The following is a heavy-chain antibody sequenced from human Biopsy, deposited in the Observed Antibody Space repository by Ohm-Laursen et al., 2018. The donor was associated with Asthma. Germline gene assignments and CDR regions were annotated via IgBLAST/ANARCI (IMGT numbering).Heavy chain of an antibody. CDR1: GYTFINYA. Sequence: VAAVKASCKASGYTFINYAIHWVRQAPGQRLEWMGWINAGNVNTKYSEKFQGRVTITRDTSASTAYMDLSSLRSEDTAVYYCARTYYDFLTGQVNDALAMWGQGTVVTVSS. CDR3: ARTYYDFLTGQVNDALAM. J-gene: IGHJ3*02. D-gene: IGHD3-9*01. V-gene: IGHV1-3*01. CDR2: INAGNVNT.